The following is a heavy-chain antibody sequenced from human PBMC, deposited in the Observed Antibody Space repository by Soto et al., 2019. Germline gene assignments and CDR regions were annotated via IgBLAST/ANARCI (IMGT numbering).Heavy chain of an antibody. CDR1: GFTFSSHG. CDR2: IWYDGSNK. D-gene: IGHD1-26*01. Sequence: PGGSLRLSCAASGFTFSSHGMHWVRQAPGKGLEWVAVIWYDGSNKYYADSVKGRFTISRDNSKNTLYLQMNSLRAEDTAVYYCARATGSYGLFDYWGQGALVTVSS. CDR3: ARATGSYGLFDY. V-gene: IGHV3-33*01. J-gene: IGHJ4*02.